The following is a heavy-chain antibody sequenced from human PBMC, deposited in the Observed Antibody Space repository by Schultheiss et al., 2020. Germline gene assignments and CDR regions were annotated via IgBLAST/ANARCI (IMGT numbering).Heavy chain of an antibody. J-gene: IGHJ3*02. V-gene: IGHV1-18*01. D-gene: IGHD5-18*01. Sequence: ASVKVSCKASGGTFSSYAISWVRQAPGQGLEWMGGISAYNGNTNYAQKLQGRVTMTTDTSTSTAYMELRSLRSDDTAVYYCARDGYSYGERAFDIWGQGTMVTVAS. CDR2: ISAYNGNT. CDR3: ARDGYSYGERAFDI. CDR1: GGTFSSYA.